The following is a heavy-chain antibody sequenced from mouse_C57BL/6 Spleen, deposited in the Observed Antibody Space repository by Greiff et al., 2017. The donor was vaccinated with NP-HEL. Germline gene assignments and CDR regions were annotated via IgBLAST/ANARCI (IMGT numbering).Heavy chain of an antibody. D-gene: IGHD2-4*01. CDR2: IWSGGST. J-gene: IGHJ3*01. Sequence: VQLVESGPGLVQPSPSLSITCTVSGFSLTSYGVHWVRQSPGKGLEWLGVIWSGGSTAYNAAFISRLSISKDNSKSQVFFKMNSRQADDTAIYYCARGGEISIYYEYGFAYWGQGTLVTVSA. V-gene: IGHV2-2*01. CDR3: ARGGEISIYYEYGFAY. CDR1: GFSLTSYG.